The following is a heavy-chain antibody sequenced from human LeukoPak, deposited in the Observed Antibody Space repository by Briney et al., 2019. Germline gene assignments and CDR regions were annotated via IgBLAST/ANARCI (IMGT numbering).Heavy chain of an antibody. CDR3: AKDEFVASDLTGVFDM. D-gene: IGHD3-9*01. CDR2: ISWNSGSI. V-gene: IGHV3-9*01. J-gene: IGHJ3*02. CDR1: GFTLEVYA. Sequence: CLRLSPAASGFTLEVYAMHCVRPAPGKGREWVSGISWNSGSIGYADSVMGRFTISRDNAKNSLYLQMNSLRAEDRDLYYCAKDEFVASDLTGVFDMWGEGTMHGVPS.